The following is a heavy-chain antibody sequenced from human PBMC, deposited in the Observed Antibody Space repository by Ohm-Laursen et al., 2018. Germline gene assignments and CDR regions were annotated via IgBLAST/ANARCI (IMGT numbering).Heavy chain of an antibody. Sequence: SENLSLTCPVYGGSFSNLYWSWIRQPPGLGLEWIGEIYHTGSTNYSPSLESRVTISLDMSKNQFSLGLRSLTAADTAVYYCARIRENYSPYDAFDIWGPGTMVTVSS. CDR1: GGSFSNLY. D-gene: IGHD4-11*01. CDR2: IYHTGST. CDR3: ARIRENYSPYDAFDI. J-gene: IGHJ3*02. V-gene: IGHV4-34*01.